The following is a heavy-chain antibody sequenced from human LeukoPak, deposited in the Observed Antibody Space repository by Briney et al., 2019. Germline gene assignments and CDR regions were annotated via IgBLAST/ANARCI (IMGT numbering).Heavy chain of an antibody. V-gene: IGHV3-66*01. Sequence: GGSLRLSCTAFGFIVRRNHINWVRQAPGKGLEWVSITYSGDTTYYADSMKGRFIISRDDSKNTLSLQMNDLRVEDTAVYYCARERPDSRNLDYWGRGALVTVSS. J-gene: IGHJ4*02. CDR2: TYSGDTT. CDR1: GFIVRRNH. D-gene: IGHD1-14*01. CDR3: ARERPDSRNLDY.